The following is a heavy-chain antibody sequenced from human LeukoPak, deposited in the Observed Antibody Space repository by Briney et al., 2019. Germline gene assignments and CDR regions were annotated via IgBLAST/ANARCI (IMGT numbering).Heavy chain of an antibody. J-gene: IGHJ4*02. Sequence: GGSLRLSCAASGFTFSSYAMSWVRQAPGKGLEWVSVIYSGGSTYYADSVKGRFTISRDNSKNTLYLQMNSLRAEDTAVYYCARTDIVGAKEYYFDYWGQGTLVTVSS. D-gene: IGHD1-26*01. CDR3: ARTDIVGAKEYYFDY. CDR1: GFTFSSYA. CDR2: IYSGGST. V-gene: IGHV3-53*01.